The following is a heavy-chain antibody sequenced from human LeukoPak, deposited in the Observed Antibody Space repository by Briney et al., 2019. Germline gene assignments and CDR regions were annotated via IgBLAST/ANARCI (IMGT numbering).Heavy chain of an antibody. Sequence: SETLSLTCTASGGSINTYYWSWIRQPPGKGLEWIGYIHYTGSTNYSPSLKSRVTISVDTSNNRFSLRLSSLTAADTAVYFCAGGGWSFDAFDFWGQGTMVTVSS. CDR3: AGGGWSFDAFDF. CDR1: GGSINTYY. D-gene: IGHD6-19*01. CDR2: IHYTGST. V-gene: IGHV4-59*08. J-gene: IGHJ3*01.